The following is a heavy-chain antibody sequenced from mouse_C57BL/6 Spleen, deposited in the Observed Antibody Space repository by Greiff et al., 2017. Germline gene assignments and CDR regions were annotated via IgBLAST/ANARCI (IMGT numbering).Heavy chain of an antibody. CDR2: IHPNSGST. CDR1: GYTFTSYW. V-gene: IGHV1-64*01. D-gene: IGHD1-1*01. CDR3: ARPDYYGSPFDY. Sequence: QVQLQQPGAELVKPGASVKLSCKASGYTFTSYWMHWVKQRPGQGLEWIGMIHPNSGSTNYNEKFKSKATLTVDKSSSTAYMQLSSLTSEYSAVYYGARPDYYGSPFDYWGQGTTLTVSS. J-gene: IGHJ2*01.